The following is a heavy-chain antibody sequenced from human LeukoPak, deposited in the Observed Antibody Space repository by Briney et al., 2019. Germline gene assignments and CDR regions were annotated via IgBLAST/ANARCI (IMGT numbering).Heavy chain of an antibody. CDR1: GGTFSSYA. CDR3: ARDGGGSYSDAFDI. D-gene: IGHD1-26*01. J-gene: IGHJ3*02. V-gene: IGHV1-69*05. CDR2: IIPIFGTA. Sequence: ASVTVSFKASGGTFSSYAISWVRQAPGQGLEWMGGIIPIFGTANYAQKFQGRVTITTDESTSTAYMELSSLRSEDTAVYYCARDGGGSYSDAFDIWGRETMVTVSS.